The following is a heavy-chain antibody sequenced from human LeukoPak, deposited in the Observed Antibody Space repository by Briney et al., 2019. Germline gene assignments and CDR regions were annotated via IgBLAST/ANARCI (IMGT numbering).Heavy chain of an antibody. V-gene: IGHV4-39*01. J-gene: IGHJ6*03. CDR1: GGTISSSSYY. CDR2: ISYSGST. Sequence: PSETLSLTCTVSGGTISSSSYYWGWIRQPPGKGLEWIGAISYSGSTYYNPSLKSRVTISVDTSKNQFSLKLSSVTAADTAAYYCARAPYYYHYMDVWGKGTTVTVSS. CDR3: ARAPYYYHYMDV.